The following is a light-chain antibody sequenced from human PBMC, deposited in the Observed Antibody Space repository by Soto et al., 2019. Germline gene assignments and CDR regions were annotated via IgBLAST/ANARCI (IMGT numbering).Light chain of an antibody. V-gene: IGLV2-14*01. CDR2: DVS. Sequence: QPASVSGSPGLSIAISCTGTSRDVGGYNSVSWYQQQPGKVPKLIIYDVSSRPSGVSNRFSGSKSGNTASLTISGLQAEDEGDYYCSSYTTGGSYVFGTGTKVTVL. CDR3: SSYTTGGSYV. CDR1: SRDVGGYNS. J-gene: IGLJ1*01.